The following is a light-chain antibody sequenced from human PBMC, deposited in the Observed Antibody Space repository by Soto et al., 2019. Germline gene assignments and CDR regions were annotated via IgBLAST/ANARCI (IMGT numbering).Light chain of an antibody. CDR2: GAS. V-gene: IGKV3-15*01. Sequence: EIVMAQSPATLSVSPGERATLSCRASQSVSGNLTWYQQKPGQAPRLLIYGASTRATGIPARFSGSGSGTEFTLTISSLQSEDFAVYYCQQYNNWPPAFGQGTKVEIK. CDR3: QQYNNWPPA. J-gene: IGKJ1*01. CDR1: QSVSGN.